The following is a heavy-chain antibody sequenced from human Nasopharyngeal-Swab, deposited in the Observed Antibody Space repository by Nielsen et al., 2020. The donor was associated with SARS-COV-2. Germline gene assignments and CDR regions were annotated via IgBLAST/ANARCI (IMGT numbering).Heavy chain of an antibody. Sequence: LSLTCATSGFTFSPYTMTWVRQAPGKGLEWVAVISFDGGHKYFAESVKGRFTISRDNSKNTLYLQMNSLRAEDTAVYYCAKDRGGGYSGYDRFDYWGQGTLVTVSS. CDR3: AKDRGGGYSGYDRFDY. CDR2: ISFDGGHK. J-gene: IGHJ4*02. CDR1: GFTFSPYT. V-gene: IGHV3-30*18. D-gene: IGHD5-12*01.